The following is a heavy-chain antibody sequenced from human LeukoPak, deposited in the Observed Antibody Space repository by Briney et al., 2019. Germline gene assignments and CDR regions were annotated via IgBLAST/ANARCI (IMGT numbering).Heavy chain of an antibody. J-gene: IGHJ4*02. CDR1: GFTFSSYG. CDR3: ARDAYCGGDCYFHFDY. CDR2: IRYDGSNK. Sequence: GGSLRLSCAASGFTFSSYGMHWVRQAPGKGLEWVAFIRYDGSNKYYADSVKGRFTISRDNSKNTLYLQMNSLRAEDTAVYYCARDAYCGGDCYFHFDYWGQGTLVTVSS. V-gene: IGHV3-30*02. D-gene: IGHD2-21*02.